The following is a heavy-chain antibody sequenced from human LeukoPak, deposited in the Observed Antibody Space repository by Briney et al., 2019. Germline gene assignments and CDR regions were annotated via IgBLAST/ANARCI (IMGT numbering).Heavy chain of an antibody. CDR1: GYTFPDAY. Sequence: EASVKVSCKASGYTFPDAYVHWVRQAPGQGLEWMGWINPNSGGTNYAQKFQGRVTVTRDTSISTAYMELSRLRSDDTAMYYCATAFGVVDFDYWGQGTLLTVSS. J-gene: IGHJ4*02. D-gene: IGHD3-3*01. V-gene: IGHV1-2*02. CDR3: ATAFGVVDFDY. CDR2: INPNSGGT.